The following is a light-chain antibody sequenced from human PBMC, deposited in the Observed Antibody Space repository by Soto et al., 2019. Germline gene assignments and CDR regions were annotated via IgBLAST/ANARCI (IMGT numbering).Light chain of an antibody. Sequence: IVLTQSPGTLSLSPGERATLYCRTSQSVSSTYLAWYRHKPGQAPRLLIYGASSRAAGIPDRFSGSGSGTDFTLTISRLEPEDFAVYYCHHFGSSRHTFGQGTKVDIK. J-gene: IGKJ2*01. CDR1: QSVSSTY. V-gene: IGKV3-20*01. CDR2: GAS. CDR3: HHFGSSRHT.